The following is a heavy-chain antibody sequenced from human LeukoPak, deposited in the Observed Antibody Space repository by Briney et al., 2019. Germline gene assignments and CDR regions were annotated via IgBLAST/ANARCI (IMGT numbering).Heavy chain of an antibody. CDR3: ASFVIVATPTHFDY. V-gene: IGHV3-33*03. CDR2: TWYDGSNK. J-gene: IGHJ4*02. CDR1: GFTFSTYG. Sequence: PGGSLRLSCAASGFTFSTYGMHWVRQAQGKGLEWVALTWYDGSNKNYADSVKGRFTISRDNAKNSLYLQMNSLRAEDTAVYYCASFVIVATPTHFDYWGQGTLVTVSS. D-gene: IGHD5-12*01.